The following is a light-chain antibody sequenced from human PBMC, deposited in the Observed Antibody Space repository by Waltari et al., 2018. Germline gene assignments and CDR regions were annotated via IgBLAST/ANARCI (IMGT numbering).Light chain of an antibody. Sequence: DIQMTQSPSSLPASVGDKVTITCRASQGISSWLAWYQQKPGKAPKLLIYGTSSLQSGVPSRFSGSGSGTAYTLTISSLQPEDFATYYCQQGHNSPYSFGQGTKVEIK. CDR3: QQGHNSPYS. J-gene: IGKJ2*03. V-gene: IGKV1-12*01. CDR2: GTS. CDR1: QGISSW.